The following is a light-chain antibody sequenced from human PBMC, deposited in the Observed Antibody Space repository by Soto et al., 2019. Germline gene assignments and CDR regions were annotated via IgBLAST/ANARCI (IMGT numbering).Light chain of an antibody. J-gene: IGKJ1*01. CDR3: QQYGSSPPKT. CDR2: GAA. CDR1: QSVTSGY. V-gene: IGKV3-20*01. Sequence: EIVLTQSPGTLSLSPGERATLTCRASQSVTSGYLAWFQQKPGQPPRLLIYGAASRATGVPDRFSGSGSGTDFTLTISRLEPEDFAVYYCQQYGSSPPKTFGQGIKLEIK.